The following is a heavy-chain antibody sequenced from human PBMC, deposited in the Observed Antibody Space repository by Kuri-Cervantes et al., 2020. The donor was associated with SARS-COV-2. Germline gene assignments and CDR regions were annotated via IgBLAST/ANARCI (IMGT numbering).Heavy chain of an antibody. CDR2: IIPLFGTT. CDR3: GLLRFFDWLSPFDF. J-gene: IGHJ4*02. D-gene: IGHD3-9*01. CDR1: GDTFSTYS. V-gene: IGHV1-69*13. Sequence: SVKVSCKASGDTFSTYSITWVRQAPGQGLEWMGRIIPLFGTTNYAQKFQGRVTITADESTSTAYMELSRLRSDDTAVYFCGLLRFFDWLSPFDFWGQGTLVTVSS.